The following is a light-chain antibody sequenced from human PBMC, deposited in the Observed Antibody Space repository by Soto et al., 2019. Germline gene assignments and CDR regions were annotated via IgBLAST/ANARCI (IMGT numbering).Light chain of an antibody. J-gene: IGKJ4*01. CDR3: QQFDTNLLI. CDR2: DAS. V-gene: IGKV1-13*02. Sequence: AIQLSQSPSSLSASVGDRVTMTCRASQGVRSALAWYQQRPGKAPKLLIFDASSLERGVPSRFSGSGSGTDFTLTISNLQPEDFATYYCQQFDTNLLIFGGGTKVEIK. CDR1: QGVRSA.